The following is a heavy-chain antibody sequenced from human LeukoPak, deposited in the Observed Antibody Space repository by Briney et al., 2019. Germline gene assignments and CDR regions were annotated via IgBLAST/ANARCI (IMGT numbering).Heavy chain of an antibody. J-gene: IGHJ3*02. CDR2: IHPGDSDT. CDR1: GYTFTAYW. Sequence: PGGSLRLSCQGSGYTFTAYWIGWVRQMPGKGLEWVVIIHPGDSDTRYSPSFQGQVTISADKSITTAYLQWSSLKASDTAMYYCGRHQHSGSYGAFDIWGQGTMVTVSS. D-gene: IGHD1-26*01. V-gene: IGHV5-51*01. CDR3: GRHQHSGSYGAFDI.